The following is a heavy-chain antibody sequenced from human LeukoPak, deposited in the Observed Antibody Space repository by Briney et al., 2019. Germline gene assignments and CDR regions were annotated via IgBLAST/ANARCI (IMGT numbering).Heavy chain of an antibody. J-gene: IGHJ5*02. V-gene: IGHV1-8*01. CDR2: MNPNSGNT. CDR1: GYTFTCYD. Sequence: ASVKVSCKATGYTFTCYDINWVRQATGQGLEWMGWMNPNSGNTGYAQKFQGRVTMTRNTSISTAYMELSSLRSEDTAVYYCARALPNYYGSGREIDPWGQGTLVTVSS. D-gene: IGHD3-10*01. CDR3: ARALPNYYGSGREIDP.